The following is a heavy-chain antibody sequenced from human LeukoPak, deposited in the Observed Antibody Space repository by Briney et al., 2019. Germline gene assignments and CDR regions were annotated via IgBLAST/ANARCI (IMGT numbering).Heavy chain of an antibody. CDR2: IYYSGST. CDR1: GGSISSYY. D-gene: IGHD3-10*01. J-gene: IGHJ4*02. CDR3: ARSGYGRHVDY. Sequence: SETLSLTCTVSGGSISSYYWSWIRQPPGKGLEWIGYIYYSGSTNYNPSLKSRVTISVDTSKNQFSLKLSSVTAADTAVYYCARSGYGRHVDYWGQGTLVTVSS. V-gene: IGHV4-59*01.